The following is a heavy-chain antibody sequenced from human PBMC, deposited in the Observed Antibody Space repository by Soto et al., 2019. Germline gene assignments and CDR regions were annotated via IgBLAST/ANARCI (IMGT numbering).Heavy chain of an antibody. Sequence: QVQLQESGPGLVKPSGTLSLTCAVSGGSISSSNWWSWVRQPPGKGLEWIGEIYHSGSTNYNPSRKSRVAISVATSKNQSSRQLSAVTAADTAVYSCARRIAVAINWFDPWGQGTLVTVSS. D-gene: IGHD6-19*01. V-gene: IGHV4-4*02. CDR3: ARRIAVAINWFDP. CDR2: IYHSGST. CDR1: GGSISSSNW. J-gene: IGHJ5*02.